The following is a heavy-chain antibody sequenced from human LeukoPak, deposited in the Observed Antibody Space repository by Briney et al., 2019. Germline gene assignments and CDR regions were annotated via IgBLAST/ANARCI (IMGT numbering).Heavy chain of an antibody. J-gene: IGHJ4*02. CDR3: ARSMVPEGPLSFAFDY. CDR2: IIPIFGTA. V-gene: IGHV1-69*13. D-gene: IGHD3-10*01. Sequence: GASVKVSCKASGGTFSSYAISWVRPAPGQGLEWMGGIIPIFGTANYAQKFQGRVTITADESTSTAYMELSSLRSEDTAVYYCARSMVPEGPLSFAFDYWGQGTLVTVSS. CDR1: GGTFSSYA.